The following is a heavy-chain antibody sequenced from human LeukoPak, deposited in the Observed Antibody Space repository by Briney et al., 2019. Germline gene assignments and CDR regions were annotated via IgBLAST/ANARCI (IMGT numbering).Heavy chain of an antibody. J-gene: IGHJ5*02. CDR3: ARFGGYVGEDWFDP. D-gene: IGHD5-12*01. CDR1: GFTFSSYS. CDR2: ISSSSSYI. Sequence: PGGSLRLSCAASGFTFSSYSMNWVRQAPGKGLEWVSSISSSSSYIYYADSVKGRFTISRDNAKNSLYLQMNSLRAEDTAVYYCARFGGYVGEDWFDPGAREPWSPSPQ. V-gene: IGHV3-21*01.